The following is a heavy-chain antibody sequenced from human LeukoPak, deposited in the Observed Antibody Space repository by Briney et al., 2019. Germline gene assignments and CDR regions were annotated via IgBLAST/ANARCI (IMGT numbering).Heavy chain of an antibody. CDR2: ITYDGSNK. V-gene: IGHV3-30*18. CDR1: GFTFSSYV. D-gene: IGHD6-13*01. J-gene: IGHJ4*02. CDR3: AKDRDSSSWYLDY. Sequence: GRSLRLSGAASGFTFSSYVMHWVRQAPGKRLEWVAVITYDGSNKYYADSVKGRFTISRYNSKNTLYLQMNSLRAEDTAVYYCAKDRDSSSWYLDYWGQGTLVTVSS.